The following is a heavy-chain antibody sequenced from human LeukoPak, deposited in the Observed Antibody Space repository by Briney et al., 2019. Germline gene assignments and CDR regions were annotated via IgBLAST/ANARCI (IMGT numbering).Heavy chain of an antibody. CDR1: GGTFSSYA. D-gene: IGHD5-12*01. V-gene: IGHV1-69*13. Sequence: SVKVSFKASGGTFSSYAISWVRQAPGQGLEWMGGIIPIFGTANYAQKFQGRVTITADESTSTAYMELSSLRSEDTAVYYCARNIVATIGYYYYYMDVWGKGTTVTVSS. CDR2: IIPIFGTA. CDR3: ARNIVATIGYYYYYMDV. J-gene: IGHJ6*03.